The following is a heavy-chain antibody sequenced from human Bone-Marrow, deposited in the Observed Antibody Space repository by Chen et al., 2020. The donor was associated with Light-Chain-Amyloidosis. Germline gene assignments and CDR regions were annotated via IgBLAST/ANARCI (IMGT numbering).Heavy chain of an antibody. V-gene: IGHV1-2*02. D-gene: IGHD5-12*01. J-gene: IGHJ6*02. CDR1: GYTFTGYY. CDR3: ARVIGVDIVATFMDV. CDR2: INPNSGGT. Sequence: QVQLVQSGAEVKKPGASVKVSCKASGYTFTGYYMHWVRQAPGQGLEWMGWINPNSGGTNYAQKFQGRVTMTRDTSISTAYMELSRLRSDDTAVYYCARVIGVDIVATFMDVWGQGTTVTVSS.